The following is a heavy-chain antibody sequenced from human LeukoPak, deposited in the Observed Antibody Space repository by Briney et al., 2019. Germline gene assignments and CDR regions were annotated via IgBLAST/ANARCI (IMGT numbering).Heavy chain of an antibody. D-gene: IGHD2-15*01. Sequence: PGGSLRLSCAASGFTFSSYGMSWVRQAPGKGLEWVSAISGSVGGSTYYADPVKGRFTISRDNAKNSLYLQMNSLRDEDTAVYYCVRLVGSRSCSGGTCYSDHWGQGTLVTVSS. J-gene: IGHJ4*02. V-gene: IGHV3-23*01. CDR3: VRLVGSRSCSGGTCYSDH. CDR1: GFTFSSYG. CDR2: ISGSVGGST.